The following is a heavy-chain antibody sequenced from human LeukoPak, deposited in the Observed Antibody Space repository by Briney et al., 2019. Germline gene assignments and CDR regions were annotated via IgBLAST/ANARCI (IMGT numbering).Heavy chain of an antibody. J-gene: IGHJ4*02. Sequence: PSETLSLTCTVSGGSISSSSYYWGWIRQPPGRGLEWIGSIYYSGSTYYNPSLKSRVTISVDTSKNQFSLKLSSVTAADTAVYYCARLWLRGYSYGYGFDYWAREPWSPSPQ. V-gene: IGHV4-39*01. CDR3: ARLWLRGYSYGYGFDY. CDR2: IYYSGST. CDR1: GGSISSSSYY. D-gene: IGHD5-18*01.